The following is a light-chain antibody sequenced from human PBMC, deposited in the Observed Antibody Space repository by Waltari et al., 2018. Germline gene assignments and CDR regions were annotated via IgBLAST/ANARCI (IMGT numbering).Light chain of an antibody. Sequence: DIVMTQSPDSLAVSLGERATINCKSSQSVLYSSNNKNDLAWYQQKPGQSPKLLIYWASTRESGVPDRFRGSGSGTDFTLTISSLQAEDVAVYYCQQYYGSPYTFAQGTKLEIK. J-gene: IGKJ2*01. CDR3: QQYYGSPYT. CDR2: WAS. V-gene: IGKV4-1*01. CDR1: QSVLYSSNNKND.